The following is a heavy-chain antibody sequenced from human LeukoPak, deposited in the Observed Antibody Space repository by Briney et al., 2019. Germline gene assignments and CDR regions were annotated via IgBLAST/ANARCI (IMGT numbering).Heavy chain of an antibody. V-gene: IGHV4-59*01. J-gene: IGHJ6*02. Sequence: SETLSLTCTVSGGSISSYYWSWIRQPPGKGLEWIGYIYSSGSTNYNPSLKSRVTISVDTSKNQFSLKLSSVTAADTAVYYCARDSSDDGMDVWGQGTTVTVSS. CDR3: ARDSSDDGMDV. CDR1: GGSISSYY. CDR2: IYSSGST. D-gene: IGHD6-19*01.